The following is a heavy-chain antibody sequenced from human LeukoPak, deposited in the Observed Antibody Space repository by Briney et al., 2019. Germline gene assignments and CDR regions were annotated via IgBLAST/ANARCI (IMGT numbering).Heavy chain of an antibody. Sequence: PGGSLRLSCAASGFTFSSYGIHWVRQAPGKGLEWVAFIRNDARNKYYADSVEGRFSISRDNSKNTLYLQMNSLRAEDTAVYYCARDIITMVRGVTINWFDPWGQGTLVTVSS. J-gene: IGHJ5*02. D-gene: IGHD3-10*01. CDR1: GFTFSSYG. CDR3: ARDIITMVRGVTINWFDP. CDR2: IRNDARNK. V-gene: IGHV3-30*02.